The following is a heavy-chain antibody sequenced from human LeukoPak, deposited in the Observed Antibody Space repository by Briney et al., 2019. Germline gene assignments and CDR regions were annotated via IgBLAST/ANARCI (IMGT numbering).Heavy chain of an antibody. D-gene: IGHD3-16*01. Sequence: PSETLSLTCTVSGGSTSSDYWSWIRQSPGKGLEWVGYVYNSGDTGKNPSLRSRVTILLDTSRNQCSLKLTSVSAADTAVYYCARLKLGAYFDLWGRGTLVTVSS. CDR3: ARLKLGAYFDL. CDR2: VYNSGDT. V-gene: IGHV4-59*08. J-gene: IGHJ2*01. CDR1: GGSTSSDY.